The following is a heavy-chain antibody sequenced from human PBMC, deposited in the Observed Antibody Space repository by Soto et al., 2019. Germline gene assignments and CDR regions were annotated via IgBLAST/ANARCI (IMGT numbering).Heavy chain of an antibody. V-gene: IGHV3-64*01. CDR2: ICSNGGST. Sequence: EVQLVESGGGLVQPGGSLRLSCAASGFTFSSYAMHWVRQAPGKGLEYVSAICSNGGSTYYANSVKGRFTISRDNSKNTLYLQMGSLRAEDMAVYYCARGGSGSYYFDYWGQGTLVTVSS. J-gene: IGHJ4*02. CDR3: ARGGSGSYYFDY. D-gene: IGHD3-10*01. CDR1: GFTFSSYA.